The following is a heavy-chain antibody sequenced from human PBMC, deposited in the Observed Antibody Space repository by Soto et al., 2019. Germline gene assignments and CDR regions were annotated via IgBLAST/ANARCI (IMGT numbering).Heavy chain of an antibody. CDR1: GFTFDDYA. V-gene: IGHV3-23*01. J-gene: IGHJ3*01. Sequence: GGSLRLSCTTSGFTFDDYAMSWVRQAPGKGLEWVSTISGSGGAVYQPDSVKGRFTISRDNSKNTLYLQMNSLRAEDTATYYCAKDHSAPYIPDAFDVWGQGTLVTVS. CDR2: ISGSGGAV. CDR3: AKDHSAPYIPDAFDV. D-gene: IGHD4-4*01.